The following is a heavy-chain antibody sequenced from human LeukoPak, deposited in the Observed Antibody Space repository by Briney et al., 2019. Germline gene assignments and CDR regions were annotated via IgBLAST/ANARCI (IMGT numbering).Heavy chain of an antibody. J-gene: IGHJ5*02. D-gene: IGHD1-26*01. CDR1: GGSFSGYY. V-gene: IGHV4-34*01. Sequence: PSETLSLXCAVYGGSFSGYYWSWIRPPPGKGLEWIGEINHSGSTNYNPSLKSRVTISVDTSKNQFSLKLSSVTAADTAVYYCARRAPSRYSGSYYNWFDPWGQGTLVTVSS. CDR3: ARRAPSRYSGSYYNWFDP. CDR2: INHSGST.